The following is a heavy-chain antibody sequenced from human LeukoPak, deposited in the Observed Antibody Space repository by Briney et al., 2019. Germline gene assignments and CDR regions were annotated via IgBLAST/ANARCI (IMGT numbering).Heavy chain of an antibody. CDR1: GFTFSDYY. J-gene: IGHJ4*02. V-gene: IGHV3-11*04. CDR2: ISSSGSTI. D-gene: IGHD3-22*01. CDR3: ARDHYYDSSGLFDY. Sequence: PGGSLRLSCAASGFTFSDYYMSWIRQAPGKGLEWVSYISSSGSTIYYADSVKGRFTISRDNAKNTLYLQMNSLRAEDTAVYYCARDHYYDSSGLFDYWGQGTLVTVSS.